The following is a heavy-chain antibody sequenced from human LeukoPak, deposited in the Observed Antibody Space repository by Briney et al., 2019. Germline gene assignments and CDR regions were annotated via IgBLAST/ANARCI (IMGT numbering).Heavy chain of an antibody. CDR1: GGSISSYY. CDR3: ARFRNYYDSSGYPYYFDY. D-gene: IGHD3-22*01. V-gene: IGHV4-59*01. J-gene: IGHJ4*02. CDR2: IYYSGST. Sequence: SETLSLTCTVSGGSISSYYWSWIRQPPGKGLEWIGYIYYSGSTNYNPSLKSRVTISVDTSKNQFSLKLSSVTAADTAVYYCARFRNYYDSSGYPYYFDYWGQGILVTVSS.